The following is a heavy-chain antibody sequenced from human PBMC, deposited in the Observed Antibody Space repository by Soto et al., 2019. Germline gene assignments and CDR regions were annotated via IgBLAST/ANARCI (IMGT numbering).Heavy chain of an antibody. J-gene: IGHJ4*02. CDR2: IYYSGST. V-gene: IGHV4-59*08. D-gene: IGHD5-12*01. Sequence: QVQLQESGPGLVKPSETLSLTCTVSGGSISSYYWSWIRQPPGKGLEWIGYIYYSGSTNYNPSLKSRVTISVDTSKNQFSLKLSSVTAADTAVYYCARHGGNIVATTTLFDYWGQGTLVTVSS. CDR3: ARHGGNIVATTTLFDY. CDR1: GGSISSYY.